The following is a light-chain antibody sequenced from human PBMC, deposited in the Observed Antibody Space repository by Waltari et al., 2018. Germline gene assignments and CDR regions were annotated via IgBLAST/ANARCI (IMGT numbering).Light chain of an antibody. V-gene: IGLV1-44*01. CDR2: SNN. Sequence: QSVLPQPPSASGTPGQRVTIACSGSSSNIGSNTVNWYQPLPGTAPTLLIYSNNQRPSGVPDRFSGSTSGTSASLAISGLQSEDEADYYCAAWDDSLNGPVSGGGTKLTVL. CDR3: AAWDDSLNGPV. J-gene: IGLJ3*02. CDR1: SSNIGSNT.